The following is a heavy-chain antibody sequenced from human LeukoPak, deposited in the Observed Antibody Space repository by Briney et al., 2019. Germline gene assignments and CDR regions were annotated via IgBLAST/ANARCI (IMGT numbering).Heavy chain of an antibody. D-gene: IGHD1-1*01. CDR2: ISGSGGNT. CDR1: GFTFSSYA. J-gene: IGHJ6*03. CDR3: AKVGDSNWTFQGYYYYMDV. V-gene: IGHV3-23*01. Sequence: SGGSLRLSCAASGFTFSSYAMSWVRQAPGKGLEWVSAISGSGGNTYYADSVKGRFTISRDNSKNTLYVQMNSLRAEDTAVYYCAKVGDSNWTFQGYYYYMDVWGKGTTVTVSS.